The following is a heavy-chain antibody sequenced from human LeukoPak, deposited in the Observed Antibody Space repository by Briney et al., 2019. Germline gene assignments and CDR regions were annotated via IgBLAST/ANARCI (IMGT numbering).Heavy chain of an antibody. D-gene: IGHD6-13*01. V-gene: IGHV5-10-1*01. CDR3: ARQIRAAAGTFDFDY. CDR1: GYSFTSYW. Sequence: GESLKISCKGSGYSFTSYWISWVRQMPGKGLEWMGRIDPSDSYTNYSPSFQGHVTISADKSISTAYLQWSSLKASDTAMYYCARQIRAAAGTFDFDYWGQGTLVTVSS. J-gene: IGHJ4*02. CDR2: IDPSDSYT.